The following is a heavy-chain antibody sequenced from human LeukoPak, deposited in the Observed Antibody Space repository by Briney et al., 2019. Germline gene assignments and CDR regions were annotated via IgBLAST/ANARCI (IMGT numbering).Heavy chain of an antibody. V-gene: IGHV4-30-4*08. D-gene: IGHD2-15*01. CDR2: IYYSGST. Sequence: SETLSLTCTVSGGSISSGDYYWSWIRQPPGRGLEWIGYIYYSGSTYYNPSLKSRVTISVDTSKNQFSLKLSSVTAADTAVYYCARGSMGGPYYYYYYMDVWGKGTTVTVSS. CDR1: GGSISSGDYY. J-gene: IGHJ6*03. CDR3: ARGSMGGPYYYYYYMDV.